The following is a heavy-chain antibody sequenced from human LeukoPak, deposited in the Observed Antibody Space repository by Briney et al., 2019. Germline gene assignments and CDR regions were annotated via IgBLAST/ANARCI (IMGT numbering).Heavy chain of an antibody. J-gene: IGHJ4*02. D-gene: IGHD2-2*02. V-gene: IGHV3-23*01. CDR2: IGSSGFDT. Sequence: GGSLRLSCTAAGFTFSTYAMGWARQAPGKGLEWVSGIGSSGFDTYYGDSAKGRFTISRDNSKNTVYLQMNSLRAEDTAVYYCAGYNCSRTSCYTGGLEYWGQGTLVTVSS. CDR3: AGYNCSRTSCYTGGLEY. CDR1: GFTFSTYA.